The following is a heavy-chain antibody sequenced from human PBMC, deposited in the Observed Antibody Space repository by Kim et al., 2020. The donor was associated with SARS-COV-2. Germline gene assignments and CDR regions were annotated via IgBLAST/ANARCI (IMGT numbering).Heavy chain of an antibody. CDR3: ARDFTGSSSWSSCFDY. D-gene: IGHD6-13*01. J-gene: IGHJ4*02. V-gene: IGHV3-48*02. Sequence: SVKGRFTISRDNAKNSLYLQMNSLRDEDTAVYYCARDFTGSSSWSSCFDYWGQGTLVTVSS.